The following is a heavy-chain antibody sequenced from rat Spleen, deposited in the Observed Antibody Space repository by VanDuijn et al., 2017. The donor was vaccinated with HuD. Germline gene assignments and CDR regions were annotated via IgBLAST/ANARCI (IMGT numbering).Heavy chain of an antibody. CDR1: GFSITTHY. D-gene: IGHD1-7*01. CDR2: ITYSGGT. J-gene: IGHJ2*01. CDR3: ARYRNSMGLFDY. V-gene: IGHV3-1*01. Sequence: RLQESGPGLLKPSQSLSLTCSVTGFSITTHYWGWIRKFPGNKVEWMGYITYSGGTSYNSSLKSRISITRDTSKNQFFLQLNSVTTEDTATYYCARYRNSMGLFDYWGQGLMVTVSS.